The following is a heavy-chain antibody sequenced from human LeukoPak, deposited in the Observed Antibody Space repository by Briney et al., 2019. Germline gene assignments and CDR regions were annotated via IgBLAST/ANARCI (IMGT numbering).Heavy chain of an antibody. CDR3: ARDRTPLGSRGIVGATGY. V-gene: IGHV1-8*01. J-gene: IGHJ4*02. D-gene: IGHD1-26*01. CDR1: GYTFTSYD. CDR2: MNPNSGNT. Sequence: GASVRVSCKASGYTFTSYDINWVRQATGQGLEWMGWMNPNSGNTNYAQKLQGRVTMTTDTSMSTAYMELRSLRSDDTAVYYCARDRTPLGSRGIVGATGYWGQGTLVTVSS.